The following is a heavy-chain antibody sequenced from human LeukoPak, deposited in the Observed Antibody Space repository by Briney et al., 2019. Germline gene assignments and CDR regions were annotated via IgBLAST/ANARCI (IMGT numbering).Heavy chain of an antibody. Sequence: PGGSLRLSCAASGFTFRGYTMSWVRQAPGKGLEWVANIKQDGSEKYYVDSVKGRFTISRDNAKNSLYLQMNSLRAEDTAVYYCARGVYCSGGSCYYYYYGMDVWGQGTTVTVSS. V-gene: IGHV3-7*01. CDR2: IKQDGSEK. J-gene: IGHJ6*02. CDR1: GFTFRGYT. CDR3: ARGVYCSGGSCYYYYYGMDV. D-gene: IGHD2-15*01.